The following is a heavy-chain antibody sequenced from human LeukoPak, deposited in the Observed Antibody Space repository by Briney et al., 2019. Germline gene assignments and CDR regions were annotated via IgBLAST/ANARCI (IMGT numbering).Heavy chain of an antibody. Sequence: PSETLSLTCTVSGNSISSSSYYWVWIRQPPGKGLEWIGSINYYGKTYHNPSVKSRVTISVDTSKNQFSLMVRSVTAADTAVYYCGRSAGFVHFDHWGQGTLVTVTS. V-gene: IGHV4-39*07. D-gene: IGHD3-16*01. J-gene: IGHJ4*02. CDR3: GRSAGFVHFDH. CDR1: GNSISSSSYY. CDR2: INYYGKT.